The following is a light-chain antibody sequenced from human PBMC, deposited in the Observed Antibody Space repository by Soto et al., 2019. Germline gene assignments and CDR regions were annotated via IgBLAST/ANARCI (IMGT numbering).Light chain of an antibody. CDR2: DSY. J-gene: IGLJ1*01. Sequence: QSVLTQPPSMSAAPGQKLTISCSGNSSNIGKGSVCWYQQFPGTAPKLLIYDSYKRPSGIPARFSGSVSGTSATLVITGLQTGDEADYFCGTWGTRLNVGYVFGGGTKVTVL. CDR3: GTWGTRLNVGYV. V-gene: IGLV1-51*01. CDR1: SSNIGKGS.